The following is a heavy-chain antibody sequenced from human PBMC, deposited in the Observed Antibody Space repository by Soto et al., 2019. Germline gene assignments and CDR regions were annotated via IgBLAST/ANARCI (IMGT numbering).Heavy chain of an antibody. CDR3: AREGARGYYGMDV. J-gene: IGHJ6*02. D-gene: IGHD1-26*01. CDR2: IYSGGST. CDR1: GFTVSSNY. Sequence: EVQLVESGGGLIQPGGSLRLSCAASGFTVSSNYMSWVRQAPGKGLEWVSVIYSGGSTYYADSVKGRFTISRDNSKHTLYLQMNSLRAEDTAVYYCAREGARGYYGMDVWGQGTTVTVSS. V-gene: IGHV3-53*01.